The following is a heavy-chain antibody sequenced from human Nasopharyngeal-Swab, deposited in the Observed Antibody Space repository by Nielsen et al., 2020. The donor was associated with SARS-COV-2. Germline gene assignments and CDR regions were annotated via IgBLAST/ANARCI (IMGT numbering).Heavy chain of an antibody. CDR3: ARESGGFKGYYFDY. CDR1: GDPLRSSNEY. J-gene: IGHJ4*02. CDR2: INYRGTP. V-gene: IGHV4-39*02. D-gene: IGHD1-26*01. Sequence: SETLSLTCSVSGDPLRSSNEYWGWIRQPPGKGLEWIGSINYRGTPYYNPSLKSRVTISVDTSKNQYSLKLTSVTAADTASYFCARESGGFKGYYFDYWGQGALVTVSS.